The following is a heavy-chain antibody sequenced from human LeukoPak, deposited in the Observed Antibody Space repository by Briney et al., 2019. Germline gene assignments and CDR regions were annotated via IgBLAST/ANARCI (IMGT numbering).Heavy chain of an antibody. CDR1: GFTFSSYA. Sequence: GGSLRLSCAASGFTFSSYAMSWVRQAPGKGLEWVSAISGSGGSTYYADSVKGRFTISRDNSKNTLYLQMNSLRAEATAVYYCAKVIYGYSYGLFDYWGQGTLVTVSS. J-gene: IGHJ4*02. CDR3: AKVIYGYSYGLFDY. CDR2: ISGSGGST. V-gene: IGHV3-23*01. D-gene: IGHD5-18*01.